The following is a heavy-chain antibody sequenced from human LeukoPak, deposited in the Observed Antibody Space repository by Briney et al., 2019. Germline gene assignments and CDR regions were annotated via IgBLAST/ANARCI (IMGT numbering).Heavy chain of an antibody. CDR1: GGSISSYY. J-gene: IGHJ6*03. CDR2: IYYSGST. Sequence: SETLSLTCTVSGGSISSYYWSWIRQPPGKGLEWIGYIYYSGSTNYNPSLKSRVTVSIENTKNHFSLRLTSLTAADTAVYYCAREGSRRLYMDVWGRGTTITVSS. D-gene: IGHD2-15*01. CDR3: AREGSRRLYMDV. V-gene: IGHV4-59*12.